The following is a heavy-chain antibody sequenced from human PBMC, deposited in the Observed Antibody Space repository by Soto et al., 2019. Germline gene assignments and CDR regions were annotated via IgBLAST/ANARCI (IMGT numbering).Heavy chain of an antibody. J-gene: IGHJ4*02. CDR3: AREGGVMVRGVPGSSYFDY. D-gene: IGHD3-10*01. CDR1: GGSISSGGYY. V-gene: IGHV4-31*03. Sequence: QVQLQESGPGLVKPSQTLSLTCTVSGGSISSGGYYWSWIRQHPGKGLEWIGYIYYSGSTYYNTSLKSSITTSVDTSKNQFSLKLSSVTAADTAVYYCAREGGVMVRGVPGSSYFDYWGQGTLVTVSS. CDR2: IYYSGST.